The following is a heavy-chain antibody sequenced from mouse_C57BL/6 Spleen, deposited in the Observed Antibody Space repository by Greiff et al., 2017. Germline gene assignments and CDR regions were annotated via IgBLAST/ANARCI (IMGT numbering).Heavy chain of an antibody. D-gene: IGHD1-1*01. Sequence: EVQLQQSGPELVKPGASVKMSCKASGYTFTDYNMHWVKQSHGKSLEWIGYINPNNGGTSYNQKFKGKATLTVNKSSSTAYMELRSLTSEDSAVYYCAREDDYGSSYVAHWYFDVWGTGTTVTVSS. CDR3: AREDDYGSSYVAHWYFDV. J-gene: IGHJ1*03. CDR2: INPNNGGT. CDR1: GYTFTDYN. V-gene: IGHV1-22*01.